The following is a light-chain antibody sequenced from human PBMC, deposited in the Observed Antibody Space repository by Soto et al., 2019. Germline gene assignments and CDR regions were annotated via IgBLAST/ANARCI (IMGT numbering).Light chain of an antibody. CDR2: EVS. Sequence: QSVLTQPPSVSGSPGQSVTISCTGTSSDVGSYNRVSWYQQSPGTAPKLTIYEVSVRPSGVPHRFSGSKSGDTASLTISGLQAEDEADYYCSSYASGSSLVFGGGTKVTVL. J-gene: IGLJ2*01. CDR1: SSDVGSYNR. CDR3: SSYASGSSLV. V-gene: IGLV2-18*02.